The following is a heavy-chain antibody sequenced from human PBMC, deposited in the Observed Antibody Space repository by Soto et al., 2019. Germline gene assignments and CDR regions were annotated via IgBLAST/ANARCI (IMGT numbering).Heavy chain of an antibody. CDR2: INPNSGGT. J-gene: IGHJ4*02. CDR3: ARTSSGWSTFFDY. CDR1: GYTFTGYY. V-gene: IGHV1-2*02. Sequence: ASVKVSCKASGYTFTGYYMHWVRQAPGQGLEWMGWINPNSGGTNYAQKFQGRVTMTRDTSISTAYMELSRLRSDGTAVYYCARTSSGWSTFFDYWGQGTLVTVSS. D-gene: IGHD6-19*01.